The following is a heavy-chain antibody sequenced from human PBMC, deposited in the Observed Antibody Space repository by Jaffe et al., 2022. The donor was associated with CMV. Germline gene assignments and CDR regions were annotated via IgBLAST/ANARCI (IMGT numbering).Heavy chain of an antibody. V-gene: IGHV4-31*03. CDR3: ARESYCSGGSCYSGMGYYYYGMDV. CDR2: IYYSGST. Sequence: QVQLQESGPGLVKPSQTLSLTCTVSGGSISSGGYYWSWIRQHPGKGLEWIGYIYYSGSTYYNPSLKSRVTISVDTSKNQFSLKLSSVTAADTAVYYCARESYCSGGSCYSGMGYYYYGMDVWGQGTTVTVSS. CDR1: GGSISSGGYY. J-gene: IGHJ6*02. D-gene: IGHD2-15*01.